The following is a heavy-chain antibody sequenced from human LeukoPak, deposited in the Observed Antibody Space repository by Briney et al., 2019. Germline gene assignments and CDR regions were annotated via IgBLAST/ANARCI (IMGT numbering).Heavy chain of an antibody. D-gene: IGHD1-14*01. CDR3: ARIGREPRPNWFDP. J-gene: IGHJ5*02. Sequence: PSETLSLTCTVSGGSISSSSYYWGWFRQPPGKGLEWIGYIYYNGFTRYNPSLKSRVTISGDTSKNQFSLEVSSVTAADAAVYYCARIGREPRPNWFDPWGQGTLVIVSS. CDR2: IYYNGFT. CDR1: GGSISSSSYY. V-gene: IGHV4-39*07.